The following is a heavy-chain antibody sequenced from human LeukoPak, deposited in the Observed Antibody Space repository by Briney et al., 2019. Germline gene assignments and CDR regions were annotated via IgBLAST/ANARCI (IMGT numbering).Heavy chain of an antibody. CDR3: ARGPSGVTFDY. CDR2: INGDYST. CDR1: GFTFSSCS. J-gene: IGHJ4*02. V-gene: IGHV3-53*01. D-gene: IGHD5-18*01. Sequence: GGSLRLSCAASGFTFSSCSMNWVRQAPGKGLEWVSVINGDYSTYYADSVKGRFTISRDNSKNTLYLQMNSLRVEDTAVYYCARGPSGVTFDYWGQGTLVTVSS.